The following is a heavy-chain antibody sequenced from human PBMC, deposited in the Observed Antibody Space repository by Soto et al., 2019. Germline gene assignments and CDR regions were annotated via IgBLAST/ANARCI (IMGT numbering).Heavy chain of an antibody. CDR3: AREGGTTRYYYMDV. D-gene: IGHD1-7*01. Sequence: ASVKVSCKASGYTFTSYAMHWVRQAPGQRLEWMGWINAGNGNTKYSQKFQGRVTITRDTSASTAYMELSSLRSEDTAVYYCAREGGTTRYYYMDVWGKGTTVTVSS. CDR1: GYTFTSYA. V-gene: IGHV1-3*01. CDR2: INAGNGNT. J-gene: IGHJ6*03.